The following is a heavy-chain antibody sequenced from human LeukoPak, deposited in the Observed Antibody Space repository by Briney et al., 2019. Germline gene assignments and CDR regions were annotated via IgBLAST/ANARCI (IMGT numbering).Heavy chain of an antibody. CDR2: IRYDGSNK. CDR3: AREYTSSLSWGINWFDP. CDR1: GFTFSSYG. J-gene: IGHJ5*02. Sequence: GGSLRLSCAASGFTFSSYGMHWVRQAPGKGLEWVAFIRYDGSNKYYADSVKGRFTISRDNSKNTLYLQMNSLRAEDTAVYYCAREYTSSLSWGINWFDPWGQGTLVTVSS. V-gene: IGHV3-30*02. D-gene: IGHD6-13*01.